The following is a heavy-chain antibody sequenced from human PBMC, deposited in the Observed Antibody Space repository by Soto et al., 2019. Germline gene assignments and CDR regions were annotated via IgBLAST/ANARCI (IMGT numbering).Heavy chain of an antibody. J-gene: IGHJ4*02. CDR2: ISSSSGTT. D-gene: IGHD3-16*01. CDR1: GFTFSSFA. Sequence: GGSLRLSCAVSGFTFSSFAMSWVRQAPGKGLEWVSVISSSSGTTYYADSVKGRFTISRDNSKNTLYLQMNSLRAEDTAVYYCARDYSYACDYWGQGTLVTVSS. CDR3: ARDYSYACDY. V-gene: IGHV3-23*01.